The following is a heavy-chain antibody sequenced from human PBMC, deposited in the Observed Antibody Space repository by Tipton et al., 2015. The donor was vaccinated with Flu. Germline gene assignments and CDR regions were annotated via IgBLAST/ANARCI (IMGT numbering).Heavy chain of an antibody. CDR1: GDSMKAYY. Sequence: GLVKPSETLSLTCTVSGDSMKAYYWSWIRQPPGKGLEWVGSIYYSGNTNNYNPSVKSRVTISVDTSKTQFSLNLSSLSAADTAVYYCARRSYGRAFDPWGQGTLVTVSS. CDR3: ARRSYGRAFDP. J-gene: IGHJ5*02. D-gene: IGHD1-26*01. CDR2: IYYSGNTN. V-gene: IGHV4-59*08.